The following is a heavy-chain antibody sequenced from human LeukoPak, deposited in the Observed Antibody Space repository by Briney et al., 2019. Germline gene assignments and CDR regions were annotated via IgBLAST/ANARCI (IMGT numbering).Heavy chain of an antibody. J-gene: IGHJ4*02. Sequence: GGSPRLSCAASGFTFSSYAMHWVRQAPGEGLEWVAVISYDGSNKYYADSVKGRFTISRDNSKNTLYLQMNSLRAEDTAVYYCAQSTYYDFWSGYQDYWGQGTLVTVSS. CDR1: GFTFSSYA. D-gene: IGHD3-3*01. V-gene: IGHV3-30-3*01. CDR2: ISYDGSNK. CDR3: AQSTYYDFWSGYQDY.